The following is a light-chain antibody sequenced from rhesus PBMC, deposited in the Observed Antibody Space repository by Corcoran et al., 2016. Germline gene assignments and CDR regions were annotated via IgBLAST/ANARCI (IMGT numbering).Light chain of an antibody. CDR2: KAS. Sequence: DIQMTQSPSSLSASVGDTVTITCRASQSISSWLDWYQQKPGKAPKLLIYKASSLQNRVPSRCSGSGSGTDVTLTSSSLQPEDFATYYCLQYSSSPPWTFGQVTKVEIK. CDR3: LQYSSSPPWT. CDR1: QSISSW. V-gene: IGKV1-22*01. J-gene: IGKJ1*01.